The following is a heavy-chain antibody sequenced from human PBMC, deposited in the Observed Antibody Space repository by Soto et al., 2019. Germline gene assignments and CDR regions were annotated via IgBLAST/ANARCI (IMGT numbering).Heavy chain of an antibody. D-gene: IGHD2-15*01. CDR2: ISRSSDNI. Sequence: PGGSLRLSCAASGFTFSSYSMIWVRQAPGKGLEWVSAISRSSDNILYADSVKGRFTISRDNSKNTLYLQMNSLRAEDTAVYYCAHCSGGSCYSDGFAIRGQGTMVTVSS. CDR3: AHCSGGSCYSDGFAI. J-gene: IGHJ3*02. CDR1: GFTFSSYS. V-gene: IGHV3-23*01.